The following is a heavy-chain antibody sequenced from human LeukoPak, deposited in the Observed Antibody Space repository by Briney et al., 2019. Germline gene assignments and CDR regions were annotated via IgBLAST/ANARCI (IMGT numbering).Heavy chain of an antibody. V-gene: IGHV3-21*01. CDR2: ISSSSSYI. CDR3: ARVDFDSNVYYDY. D-gene: IGHD3-22*01. Sequence: PGGSLRLSCAASGFTLSSYSMNWVRQAPGKGLEWVSSISSSSSYIYYADSVKGRFTISRDNAKSSLYLQMNSLRAEDTAVYYCARVDFDSNVYYDYWGQGTLVTVSS. J-gene: IGHJ4*02. CDR1: GFTLSSYS.